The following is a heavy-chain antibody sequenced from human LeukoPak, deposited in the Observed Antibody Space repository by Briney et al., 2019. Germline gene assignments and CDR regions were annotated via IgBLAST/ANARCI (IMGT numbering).Heavy chain of an antibody. D-gene: IGHD3-22*01. CDR3: ARDYDSSGYFDY. Sequence: PGGSLRLSCAASDFTFSSYTMNWVRQAPGKGLQWVPSISSSNNYIYYADSVKGRFTISRDNAKNSLYLQMNSLRAEDTAIYYCARDYDSSGYFDYWGQGTLVTVSS. J-gene: IGHJ4*02. V-gene: IGHV3-21*01. CDR1: DFTFSSYT. CDR2: ISSSNNYI.